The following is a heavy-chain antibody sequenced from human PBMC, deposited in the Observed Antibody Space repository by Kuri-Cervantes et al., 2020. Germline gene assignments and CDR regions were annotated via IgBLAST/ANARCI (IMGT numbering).Heavy chain of an antibody. V-gene: IGHV4-59*01. Sequence: SETLSLTCTVSGGSISSYYWSWIRQPPGKGLEWIGYICYSGSTNYNPSLKSRVTISVDTSKNQFSLKVCSVTAADTAVYLCARSTESGVGYWGQGTLVTVSS. CDR2: ICYSGST. D-gene: IGHD7-27*01. J-gene: IGHJ4*02. CDR3: ARSTESGVGY. CDR1: GGSISSYY.